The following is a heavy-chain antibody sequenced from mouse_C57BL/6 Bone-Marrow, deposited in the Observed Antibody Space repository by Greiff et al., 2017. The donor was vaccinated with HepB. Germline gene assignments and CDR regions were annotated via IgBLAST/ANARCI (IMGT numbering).Heavy chain of an antibody. D-gene: IGHD1-1*01. CDR3: ALITTVVARYWYFDV. CDR1: GYTFTDYY. CDR2: IYPGSGNT. Sequence: VQLQQSGAELVRPGASVKLSCKASGYTFTDYYINWVKQRPGQGLEWIAMIYPGSGNTYYNEKFKGKATLTAEKSSSTAYMQLSSLTSEDSAVYFCALITTVVARYWYFDVWGTGTTVTVSS. V-gene: IGHV1-76*01. J-gene: IGHJ1*03.